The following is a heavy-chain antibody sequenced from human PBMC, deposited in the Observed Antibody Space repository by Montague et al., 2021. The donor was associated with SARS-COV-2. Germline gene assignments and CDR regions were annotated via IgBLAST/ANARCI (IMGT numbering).Heavy chain of an antibody. Sequence: SETLSLTCTVSGGSISSYYWNWIRQSSGKGLEWIGYIYYSGSTKXXPSLKSRVTISVDTSKSQMSLRLNSVTAADTAVYYCAGDRGRFWHFDLWGRGTLVTVSS. CDR1: GGSISSYY. J-gene: IGHJ2*01. CDR3: AGDRGRFWHFDL. CDR2: IYYSGST. V-gene: IGHV4-59*01. D-gene: IGHD5-12*01.